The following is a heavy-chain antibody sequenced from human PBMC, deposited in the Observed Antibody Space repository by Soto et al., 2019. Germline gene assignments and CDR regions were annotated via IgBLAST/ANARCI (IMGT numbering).Heavy chain of an antibody. V-gene: IGHV4-59*01. CDR1: GGSISSYY. J-gene: IGHJ5*02. CDR2: IYYSGST. Sequence: SETLSLTCTVSGGSISSYYWSWIRQPPGKGLEWIGYIYYSGSTNYNPSLKSRVTISVDTSKNHFSLKLSSVTAADTAVYYCARENYDSSAYYPKWFDPWGQGTLITVS. D-gene: IGHD3-22*01. CDR3: ARENYDSSAYYPKWFDP.